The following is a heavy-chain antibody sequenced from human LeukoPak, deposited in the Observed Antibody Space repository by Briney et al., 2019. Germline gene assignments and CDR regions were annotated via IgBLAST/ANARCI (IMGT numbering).Heavy chain of an antibody. CDR2: IYTSGSTT. D-gene: IGHD3-10*01. Sequence: SETLSLTCTVSGGSISNYYWTWIRQPAGKGLEWIGRIYTSGSTTNYNPSLKTRVTMSVDTSKSQFSLKLRSVTAADTAVYYCARVSFGSGYYCYMDVWGKGTTVTVSS. J-gene: IGHJ6*03. V-gene: IGHV4-4*07. CDR3: ARVSFGSGYYCYMDV. CDR1: GGSISNYY.